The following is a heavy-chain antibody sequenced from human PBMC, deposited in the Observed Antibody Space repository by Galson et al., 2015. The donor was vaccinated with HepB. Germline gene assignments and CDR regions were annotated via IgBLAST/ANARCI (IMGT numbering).Heavy chain of an antibody. CDR1: GCSFSRHG. J-gene: IGHJ4*02. Sequence: SLRLSCAGSGCSFSRHGMHWVRQAPGKGLEWVAVISYDASNKYYADSVKGRFTISRDNSKNTLYLQMHSLRAEDTAVYYCAKDSTWGYFDYWGQGTLVTVSS. V-gene: IGHV3-30*18. CDR3: AKDSTWGYFDY. CDR2: ISYDASNK. D-gene: IGHD7-27*01.